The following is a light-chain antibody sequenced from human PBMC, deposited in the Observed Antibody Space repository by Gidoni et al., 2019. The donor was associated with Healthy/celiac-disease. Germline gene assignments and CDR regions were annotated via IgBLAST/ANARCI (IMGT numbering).Light chain of an antibody. CDR2: AAS. J-gene: IGKJ1*01. Sequence: DIQMTQSPSSLSASVGDRVTITCRASQSISSYLNWYQQKPGKAPKLLIYAASSLQSWVPSRFSGSGSGTDFTLTISSLQPEEFATYYCQQSYSTPRTFGQGTKVEIK. CDR3: QQSYSTPRT. CDR1: QSISSY. V-gene: IGKV1-39*01.